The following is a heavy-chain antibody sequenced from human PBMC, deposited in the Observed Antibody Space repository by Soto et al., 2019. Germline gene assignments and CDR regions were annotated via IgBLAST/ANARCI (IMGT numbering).Heavy chain of an antibody. CDR3: ARPTVTQHHDAFDI. CDR1: GYIFTRYA. Sequence: ASVKVSCKASGYIFTRYAMHWVRQAPGQGLEWMGIINPSGGSTSYAQKFQGRVTMTRDTSTSTVYMELSSLRSEDTAVYYCARPTVTQHHDAFDIWGQGTMVTVSS. J-gene: IGHJ3*02. V-gene: IGHV1-46*01. CDR2: INPSGGST. D-gene: IGHD4-17*01.